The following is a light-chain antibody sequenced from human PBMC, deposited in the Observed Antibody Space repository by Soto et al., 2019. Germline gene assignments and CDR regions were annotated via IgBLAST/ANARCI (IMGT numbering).Light chain of an antibody. CDR3: SSYTTSNTRQIA. J-gene: IGLJ1*01. CDR1: SSDVGGYNY. Sequence: QSALTQPASVSGSPGQSITISCTGTSSDVGGYNYVSWYQHHPGKAPKLIIYDVSNRPSGVSIRFSGSKSDNTASLTISGLQPEDEADYHCSSYTTSNTRQIAFGTGTTITVL. CDR2: DVS. V-gene: IGLV2-14*03.